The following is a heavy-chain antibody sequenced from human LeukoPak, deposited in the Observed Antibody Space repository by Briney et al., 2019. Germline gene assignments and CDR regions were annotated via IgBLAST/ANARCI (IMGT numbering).Heavy chain of an antibody. D-gene: IGHD6-19*01. CDR3: ARDSEVAVAEKSFDY. Sequence: GGPRSPSFQPPDFTFVGIWRSGVARAPGKGRGGWANLNQDGSEEYYVDSVKGRFTISRDNAKNSLFLQMNSLRAEDTAIYYCARDSEVAVAEKSFDYWGQGTLVTVSS. CDR1: DFTFVGIW. V-gene: IGHV3-7*04. J-gene: IGHJ4*02. CDR2: LNQDGSEE.